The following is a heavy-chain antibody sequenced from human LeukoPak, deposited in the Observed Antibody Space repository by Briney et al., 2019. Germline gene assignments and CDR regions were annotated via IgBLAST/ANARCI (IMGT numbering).Heavy chain of an antibody. CDR3: TSPDKVATIGTGY. J-gene: IGHJ4*02. Sequence: GGSLRLSCAASGFTFSGSAMHWVRQASGKGLEWVGRIRSKANSYATAYAASVKGRFTISRDDSKNTAYLQMNSLKTEDTAVYYCTSPDKVATIGTGYWGQGTLVTVSS. V-gene: IGHV3-73*01. CDR1: GFTFSGSA. CDR2: IRSKANSYAT. D-gene: IGHD5-12*01.